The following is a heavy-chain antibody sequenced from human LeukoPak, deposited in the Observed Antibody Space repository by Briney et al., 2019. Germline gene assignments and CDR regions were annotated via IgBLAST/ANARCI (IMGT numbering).Heavy chain of an antibody. CDR1: GASFSGYY. CDR2: INHRGST. Sequence: PSETLSLTCALYGASFSGYYWSWIRQSPGKGLEWIGEINHRGSTNYNPSLKRRVTISVDTSKNQFSLKLSSVTAADTAVYYCAKSLYGSGSYYNWFDPWGQGTLVTVSS. J-gene: IGHJ5*02. D-gene: IGHD3-10*01. V-gene: IGHV4-34*01. CDR3: AKSLYGSGSYYNWFDP.